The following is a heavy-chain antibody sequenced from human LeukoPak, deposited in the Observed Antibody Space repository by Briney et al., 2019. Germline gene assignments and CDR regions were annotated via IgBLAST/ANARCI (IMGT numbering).Heavy chain of an antibody. CDR3: TRYNNDHFDY. CDR1: GFTLGGYG. D-gene: IGHD1-14*01. CDR2: IAYDGSRA. Sequence: GGSLRLSCAGSGFTLGGYGMHWFRQTPGKGLEWVAVIAYDGSRAFYADSVKGRFTISRDNSKDTMSVQMDDLRAEDTAVYYCTRYNNDHFDYWGQGTLVTVSS. V-gene: IGHV3-33*01. J-gene: IGHJ4*02.